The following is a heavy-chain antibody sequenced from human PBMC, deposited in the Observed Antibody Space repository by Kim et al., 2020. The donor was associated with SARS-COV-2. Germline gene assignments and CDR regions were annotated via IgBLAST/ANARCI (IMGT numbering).Heavy chain of an antibody. CDR3: ASDDYGDQRIFDY. D-gene: IGHD4-17*01. J-gene: IGHJ4*02. V-gene: IGHV4-39*01. Sequence: YNPPLKSRVTISVDTAKNQFSLKLSSVTAADTAVYYCASDDYGDQRIFDYWGQGTLVTVSS.